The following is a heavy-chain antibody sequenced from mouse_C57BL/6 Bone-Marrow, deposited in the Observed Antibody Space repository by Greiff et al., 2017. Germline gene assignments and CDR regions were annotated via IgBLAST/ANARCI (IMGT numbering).Heavy chain of an antibody. CDR3: ARGYDYDYAMDY. V-gene: IGHV1-39*01. J-gene: IGHJ4*01. D-gene: IGHD2-4*01. Sequence: VQLKQSGPELVKPGASVKISCKASGYSFTDYNMNWVKQSNGKSLEWIGVINPNYGTTSYNQKFKGKATLTVEQSSSTAYMQLNSLTSEDSAVYYGARGYDYDYAMDYWGQGTSVTVSS. CDR2: INPNYGTT. CDR1: GYSFTDYN.